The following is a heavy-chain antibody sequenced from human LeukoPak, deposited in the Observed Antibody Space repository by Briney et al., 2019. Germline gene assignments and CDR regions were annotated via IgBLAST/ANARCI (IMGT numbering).Heavy chain of an antibody. CDR3: ARVFSSYDSSGYYDYYYYMDV. J-gene: IGHJ6*03. CDR1: GDSISSYY. D-gene: IGHD3-22*01. CDR2: IYYSGST. Sequence: PSETLSLTCTVSGDSISSYYWSWIRQPPGKGLEWIGYIYYSGSTNYNPSLKSRVTISVDTSKNQFSLKLSSVTAADTAMYYCARVFSSYDSSGYYDYYYYMDVWGKGTTVTVSS. V-gene: IGHV4-59*01.